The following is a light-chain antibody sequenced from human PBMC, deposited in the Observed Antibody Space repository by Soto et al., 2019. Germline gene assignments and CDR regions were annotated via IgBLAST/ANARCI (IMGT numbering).Light chain of an antibody. V-gene: IGKV2-30*01. J-gene: IGKJ5*01. CDR3: MQGTHWPPIT. Sequence: DVVLTQSPLSLPVTLGQPASISCRSSLSLVYSDGRTYLNWFQQRPGQSPRRLIYKVSNRDSGVPDRFSGSGSGTDLTLEISRVEAEDVGVYYCMQGTHWPPITFGQGTRLEIK. CDR2: KVS. CDR1: LSLVYSDGRTY.